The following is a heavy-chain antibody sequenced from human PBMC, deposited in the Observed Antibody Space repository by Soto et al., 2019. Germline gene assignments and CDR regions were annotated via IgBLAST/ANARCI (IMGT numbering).Heavy chain of an antibody. CDR3: ARGARGAAAGTPGDYYYYGMDV. V-gene: IGHV1-46*01. CDR2: INPSGGST. Sequence: GASVKVSCKASGYTFSTYGISWVRQAPGQGREWMGIINPSGGSTSYAQKFQGRVTMTRDTSTSTVYMELSSLRSEDTAVYYCARGARGAAAGTPGDYYYYGMDVWGQGTTVTVSS. D-gene: IGHD6-13*01. J-gene: IGHJ6*02. CDR1: GYTFSTYG.